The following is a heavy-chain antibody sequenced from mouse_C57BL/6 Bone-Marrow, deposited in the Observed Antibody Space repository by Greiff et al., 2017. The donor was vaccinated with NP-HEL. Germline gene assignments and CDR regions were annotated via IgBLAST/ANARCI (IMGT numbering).Heavy chain of an antibody. CDR3: ARMAYYYGSSYYYYAMDY. V-gene: IGHV8-8*01. CDR2: IWWDDAK. Sequence: QVTLKECGPGILQPSQTLSLTCSFSGFSLSTFGMGVGWIRQPSGQGLEWLAHIWWDDAKYYNPALQSRLPISKDTSKNQVFLKIANVDTADTATYYCARMAYYYGSSYYYYAMDYWGQGTSVTVSS. J-gene: IGHJ4*01. CDR1: GFSLSTFGMG. D-gene: IGHD1-1*01.